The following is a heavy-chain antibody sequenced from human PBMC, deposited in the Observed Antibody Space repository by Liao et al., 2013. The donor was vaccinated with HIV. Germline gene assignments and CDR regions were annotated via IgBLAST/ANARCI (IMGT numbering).Heavy chain of an antibody. D-gene: IGHD6-25*01. CDR1: GDSFSSDGYS. CDR3: ARGGGSWFGP. J-gene: IGHJ5*02. Sequence: QLQLQESGSRLVKPSQTLSLICTVSGDSFSSDGYSWSWIRQPPGKGPEWIGYIYPGGRTSYNPSLRSRVTMSVDRSKSQFSLTMTSVTAADTAVYYCARGGGSWFGPWGQGTLVLVS. V-gene: IGHV4-30-2*01. CDR2: IYPGGRT.